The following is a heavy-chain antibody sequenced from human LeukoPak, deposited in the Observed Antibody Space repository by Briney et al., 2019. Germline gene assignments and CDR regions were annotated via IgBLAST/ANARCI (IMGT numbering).Heavy chain of an antibody. CDR1: GFTCSSYA. CDR3: ARRSVPAAIGSWFDP. CDR2: ISYDGSNK. V-gene: IGHV3-30*04. Sequence: PGRALRLSCAASGFTCSSYAMNGVRHPPGREVVGVAVISYDGSNKYYADSVKGRFTISRDNSKNTLYLQMNSLRAEDTAVYYCARRSVPAAIGSWFDPWGQGTLVTVSS. D-gene: IGHD2-2*02. J-gene: IGHJ5*02.